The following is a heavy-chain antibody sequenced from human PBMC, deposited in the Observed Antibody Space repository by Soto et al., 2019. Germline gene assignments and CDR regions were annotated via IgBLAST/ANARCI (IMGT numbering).Heavy chain of an antibody. Sequence: QVQLVQSGAEVKKPGSSVKVSCKASGGTFSSYAISWVRQAPGQGLEWMGGIIPIFGTANYAQKFQGRVTITADESTSTAYMELSSPRSEDTAVYYCARDNIPWGISTTSNDAFDIWGQGTMVTVSS. CDR1: GGTFSSYA. D-gene: IGHD2-2*01. CDR2: IIPIFGTA. J-gene: IGHJ3*02. CDR3: ARDNIPWGISTTSNDAFDI. V-gene: IGHV1-69*12.